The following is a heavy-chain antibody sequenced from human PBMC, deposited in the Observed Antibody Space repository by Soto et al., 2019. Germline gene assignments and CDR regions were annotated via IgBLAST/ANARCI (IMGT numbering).Heavy chain of an antibody. CDR1: GYTFTSYY. D-gene: IGHD3-16*01. V-gene: IGHV1-46*01. CDR3: ARAPISWGNMKAGMDV. CDR2: INPSGGST. J-gene: IGHJ6*04. Sequence: GASVKVSCKASGYTFTSYYMHWVRQAPGQGLEWMGIINPSGGSTSYAQKFQGRVTMTRDTSTSTVYMELSSLRSEDTAVYYCARAPISWGNMKAGMDVWGKGTTVTVSS.